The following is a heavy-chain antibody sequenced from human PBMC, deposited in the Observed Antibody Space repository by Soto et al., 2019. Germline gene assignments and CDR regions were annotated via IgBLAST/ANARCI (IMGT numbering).Heavy chain of an antibody. V-gene: IGHV3-48*03. CDR3: VRFGGAAAGPGDY. Sequence: GGSLRLSCVASEFTFSSYEMNWVRQAPGKGLEWVSYISSSGTTIYYTDSVKGRFTISRDNAKRSLYLQMNSLRAEDTAVYYCVRFGGAAAGPGDYWGQGTLVTVSS. J-gene: IGHJ4*02. CDR1: EFTFSSYE. D-gene: IGHD6-13*01. CDR2: ISSSGTTI.